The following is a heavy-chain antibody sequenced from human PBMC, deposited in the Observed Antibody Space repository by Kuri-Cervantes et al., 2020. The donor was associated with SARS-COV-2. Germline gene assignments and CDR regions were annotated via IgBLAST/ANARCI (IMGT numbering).Heavy chain of an antibody. CDR2: IGTAGDT. CDR1: GFTFSSYD. CDR3: ARDRYDFWSGLGYYYHGMDV. J-gene: IGHJ6*02. V-gene: IGHV3-13*04. D-gene: IGHD3-3*01. Sequence: GESLKISCAASGFTFSSYDMHWVRQATGKGLEWVSAIGTAGDTYYPGSVKGRFTISRENAKNSLYLQMNSLRAGDTAVYYCARDRYDFWSGLGYYYHGMDVWGQGTTVTVSS.